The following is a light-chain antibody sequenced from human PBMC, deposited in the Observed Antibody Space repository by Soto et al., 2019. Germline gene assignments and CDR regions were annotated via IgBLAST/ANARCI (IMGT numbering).Light chain of an antibody. CDR2: VAS. CDR1: QTISRF. CDR3: QQAYSTPIT. Sequence: DIQRTQSPSSLSSSVGDRVALACRASQTISRFLSWYQQKPGKAPKLLISVASSLHRGVPSRVSGSASGTRFTLTISYLKPEDFETYYCQQAYSTPITFGQGTRLEIK. J-gene: IGKJ5*01. V-gene: IGKV1-39*01.